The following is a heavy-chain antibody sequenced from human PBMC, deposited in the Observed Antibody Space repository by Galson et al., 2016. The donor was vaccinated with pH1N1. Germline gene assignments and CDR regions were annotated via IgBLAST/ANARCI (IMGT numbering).Heavy chain of an antibody. J-gene: IGHJ4*02. CDR2: IKQDGTEK. V-gene: IGHV3-7*04. D-gene: IGHD4/OR15-4a*01. CDR3: VRAIGAKSAY. Sequence: SLRLSCAASGFSFSSYWMSWVRQAPGKGLEWVANIKQDGTEKYYVASVKGRLTISRDNAKNSLYLQMNSLRVEDTAVYYCVRAIGAKSAYWGQGTLVTVSS. CDR1: GFSFSSYW.